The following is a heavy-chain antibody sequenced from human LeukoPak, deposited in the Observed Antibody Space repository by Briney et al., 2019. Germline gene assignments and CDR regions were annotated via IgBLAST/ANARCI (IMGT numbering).Heavy chain of an antibody. V-gene: IGHV4-61*02. Sequence: SQTLSLTCTVSGGSISSGSYYWSWIRQPAGKGLEWIGRIYTSGSTNYNPSLKSRVTISVDTSKNQFSLKLSSVTAADTAVYYCARHPEGDSNYYYYMDVWGKGTTVTVSS. J-gene: IGHJ6*03. CDR2: IYTSGST. CDR3: ARHPEGDSNYYYYMDV. CDR1: GGSISSGSYY. D-gene: IGHD3-16*01.